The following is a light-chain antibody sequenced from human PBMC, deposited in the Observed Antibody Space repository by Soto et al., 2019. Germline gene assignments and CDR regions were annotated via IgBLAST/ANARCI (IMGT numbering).Light chain of an antibody. CDR2: DLI. Sequence: SALTQPVSVSGSPGQSITISCTGTSSDIGYSNFVSWYQQHPGKAPKLLIYDLINRPSGVPNRFSGSKSGNTASLTISGLQAEDVADYYCNACTSANTYVFGTGTKGT. V-gene: IGLV2-14*03. CDR3: NACTSANTYV. CDR1: SSDIGYSNF. J-gene: IGLJ1*01.